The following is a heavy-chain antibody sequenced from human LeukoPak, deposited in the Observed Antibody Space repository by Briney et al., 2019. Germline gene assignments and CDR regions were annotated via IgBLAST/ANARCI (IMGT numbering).Heavy chain of an antibody. V-gene: IGHV4-59*08. Sequence: SETLSLTCTVSGGSISSYYWSWIRQPPGKGLEWIGYIYYSGSTNYNPSLKSRVTISVDTSKNQFSLKLSSVTAADTAVYYCARRNRYENWFDTWGQGTLVTVSS. D-gene: IGHD1-14*01. CDR3: ARRNRYENWFDT. CDR1: GGSISSYY. CDR2: IYYSGST. J-gene: IGHJ5*02.